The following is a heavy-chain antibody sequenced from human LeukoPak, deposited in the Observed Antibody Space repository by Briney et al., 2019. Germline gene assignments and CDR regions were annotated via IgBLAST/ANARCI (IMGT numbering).Heavy chain of an antibody. CDR3: ARVSVVVVAAQHHYYMDV. D-gene: IGHD2-15*01. CDR2: IRYDGSNK. CDR1: GFTFSSYG. J-gene: IGHJ6*03. Sequence: GGSLRLSCAASGFTFSSYGMHWVRQAPGKGLDWVAFIRYDGSNKYYAESVKGRFTISRDSSKNMLFLQMNSLRAEDTAVYYCARVSVVVVAAQHHYYMDVWGKGTTVTVSS. V-gene: IGHV3-30*02.